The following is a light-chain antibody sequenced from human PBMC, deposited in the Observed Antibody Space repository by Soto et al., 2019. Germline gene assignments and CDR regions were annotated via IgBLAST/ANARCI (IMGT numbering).Light chain of an antibody. J-gene: IGKJ4*01. CDR1: QGISIY. CDR3: QQSLTTPLT. Sequence: DIQMTQSPSSLSASLGDRVTITCRASQGISIYLNWYQQKPGKAPKLLIYAASSLQSGVPSRFGGSGSGTDFTLTISSLQREDLATYYCQQSLTTPLTFGGGTKVEIK. CDR2: AAS. V-gene: IGKV1-39*01.